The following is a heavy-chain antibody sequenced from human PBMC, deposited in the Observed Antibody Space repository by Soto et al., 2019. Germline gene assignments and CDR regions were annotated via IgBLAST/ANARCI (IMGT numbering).Heavy chain of an antibody. Sequence: PSETLSLTCTVSGGSISSSYWRWIRQPPGKGLEWIGYIYYSGSTNYNPSLKSRVTISVDTSKNQFSLKLSSVTAADTAVYYCARDQAGGCYAFDYWGQRTLFTASS. CDR3: ARDQAGGCYAFDY. CDR1: GGSISSSY. V-gene: IGHV4-59*01. D-gene: IGHD2-15*01. CDR2: IYYSGST. J-gene: IGHJ4*02.